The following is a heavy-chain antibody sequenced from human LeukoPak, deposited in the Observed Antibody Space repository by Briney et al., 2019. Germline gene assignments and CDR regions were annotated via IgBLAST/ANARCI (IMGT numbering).Heavy chain of an antibody. CDR3: ASSTVTTLYYYYGMNV. V-gene: IGHV4-59*01. CDR2: IYYSGST. Sequence: PSETLSLTCTVSGGSISSYYWSWIRQPPGKGLEWIGYIYYSGSTNYNPSLKSRVTISVDTSKNQFSLKLSSVTAADTAVYYCASSTVTTLYYYYGMNVWGQGTTVTVSS. D-gene: IGHD4-17*01. J-gene: IGHJ6*02. CDR1: GGSISSYY.